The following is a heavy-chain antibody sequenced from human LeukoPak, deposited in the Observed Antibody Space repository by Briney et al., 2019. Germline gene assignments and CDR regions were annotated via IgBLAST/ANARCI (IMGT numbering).Heavy chain of an antibody. CDR3: ARYYDPPVGDAFDL. Sequence: GGSLRLSCAVSGFRFGSDWMSWVRQAPGKGLEWVANISPDGSEKFYVDAVKGRFIISGDNGKNSLYLQLNSLRADDTAVYYCARYYDPPVGDAFDLWGQGTMVTVSS. CDR2: ISPDGSEK. D-gene: IGHD3-16*01. V-gene: IGHV3-7*01. J-gene: IGHJ3*01. CDR1: GFRFGSDW.